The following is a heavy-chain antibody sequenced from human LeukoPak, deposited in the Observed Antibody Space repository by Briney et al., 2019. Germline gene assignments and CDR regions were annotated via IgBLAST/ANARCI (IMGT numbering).Heavy chain of an antibody. J-gene: IGHJ4*02. V-gene: IGHV3-30*02. CDR3: AQKPYEDSSGYYSFDY. D-gene: IGHD3-22*01. CDR2: IRYDGSNK. CDR1: GFTFSSYG. Sequence: GGSLRLSCAASGFTFSSYGMHWVRQAPGKGLEWVAFIRYDGSNKYYADSVKGRFTISRDNSKNTLYLQMNSLRAEDTAVYYCAQKPYEDSSGYYSFDYWGQGTLVTVSS.